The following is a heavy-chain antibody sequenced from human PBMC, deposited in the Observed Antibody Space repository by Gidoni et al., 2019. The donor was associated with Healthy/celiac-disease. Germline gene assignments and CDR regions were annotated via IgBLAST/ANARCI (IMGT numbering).Heavy chain of an antibody. Sequence: QVQLQQWGAGLLKPSETLSLTCAVYGGSFSGYYWSWIRQPPGKGLEWIGEINHSGSTNYNPSLKSRVTISVDTSKNQFSLKLSSGTAADTAVYYCARGRKAVYYYDSSGYYAHAFDIWGQGTMVTVSS. V-gene: IGHV4-34*01. CDR1: GGSFSGYY. D-gene: IGHD3-22*01. CDR3: ARGRKAVYYYDSSGYYAHAFDI. J-gene: IGHJ3*02. CDR2: INHSGST.